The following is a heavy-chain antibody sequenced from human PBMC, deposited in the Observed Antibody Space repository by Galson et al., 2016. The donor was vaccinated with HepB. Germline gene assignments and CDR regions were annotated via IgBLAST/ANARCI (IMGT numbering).Heavy chain of an antibody. J-gene: IGHJ6*01. V-gene: IGHV5-51*01. Sequence: QSGAEVKQSGESLRISCKGSGYIFSNYWIGWVRQMPGKGLEWIGIIYPGDSETRYSPSFQGQVSTSADRSISTAYLQWSSLKASDTAMYYCARHLYTNDSHFYQYAMDAWGQGTTVSVSS. CDR2: IYPGDSET. CDR1: GYIFSNYW. D-gene: IGHD4-11*01. CDR3: ARHLYTNDSHFYQYAMDA.